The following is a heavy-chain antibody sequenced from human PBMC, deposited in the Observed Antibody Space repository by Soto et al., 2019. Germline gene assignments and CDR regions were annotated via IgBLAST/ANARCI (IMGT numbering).Heavy chain of an antibody. V-gene: IGHV3-33*01. CDR2: IWYDGRNK. Sequence: QVQLVESGGGVVQPGRSLRLSCAASGFTFSNYGMHWFRQARGKGLEWVAIIWYDGRNKYYADSVKGRFTISRDNSKNTLYLQVDSLRAEDTAVYYCARNAYGPDDYWGQGTLVTVSS. D-gene: IGHD3-10*01. CDR1: GFTFSNYG. J-gene: IGHJ4*02. CDR3: ARNAYGPDDY.